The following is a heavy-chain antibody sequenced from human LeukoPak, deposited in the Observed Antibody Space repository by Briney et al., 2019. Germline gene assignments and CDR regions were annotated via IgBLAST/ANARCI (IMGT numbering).Heavy chain of an antibody. CDR3: AEERGVAVAVIDY. Sequence: GGSLRLSCAASGFTFSSYGMSWVRQAPGKGLEWVSAISGSGRSTFYADSVKGRFTISRDNSKNTLYLQMNSLRAEDTAVYYCAEERGVAVAVIDYWGQGTLVTVSS. J-gene: IGHJ4*02. V-gene: IGHV3-23*01. CDR2: ISGSGRST. D-gene: IGHD6-19*01. CDR1: GFTFSSYG.